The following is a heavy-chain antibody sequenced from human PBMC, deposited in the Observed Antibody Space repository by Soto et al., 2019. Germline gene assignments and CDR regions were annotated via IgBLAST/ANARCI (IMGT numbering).Heavy chain of an antibody. D-gene: IGHD1-26*01. J-gene: IGHJ3*02. CDR1: GFTFSSYD. V-gene: IGHV3-13*01. CDR3: ARGGRIMEAFDI. Sequence: VSMRLSCAASGFTFSSYDMHWVRQATGKGLEWVSAIGTAGDTYYPGSVKGRFTISRENAKNSLYLQMNSLRAGDTAVYYCARGGRIMEAFDIWGQGTMVTVSS. CDR2: IGTAGDT.